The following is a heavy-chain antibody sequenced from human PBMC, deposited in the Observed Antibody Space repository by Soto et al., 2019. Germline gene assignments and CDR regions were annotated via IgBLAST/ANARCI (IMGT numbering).Heavy chain of an antibody. D-gene: IGHD5-12*01. J-gene: IGHJ6*02. CDR2: IWYDGSNK. CDR1: GFTFSSYG. CDR3: ARDWASGYELPYYYYYGMDV. Sequence: QTGGSLRLSCAASGFTFSSYGMHWVRQAPGKGLEWVAVIWYDGSNKYYADSVKGRFTISRDNSKNTLYLQMNSLRAEDTAVYYCARDWASGYELPYYYYYGMDVCGQGITVTVSS. V-gene: IGHV3-33*01.